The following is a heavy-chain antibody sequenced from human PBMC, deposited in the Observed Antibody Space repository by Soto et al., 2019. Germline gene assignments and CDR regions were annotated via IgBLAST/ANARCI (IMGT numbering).Heavy chain of an antibody. CDR3: ARAVYSNHVY. D-gene: IGHD4-4*01. CDR2: ISNSGST. J-gene: IGHJ4*02. V-gene: IGHV4-31*03. Sequence: SETLXLTCTVSGASISSGSYCWSWIRQLPGKGLEWIGYISNSGSTYYNPPLKSRVTISVDTSKNQFSLRVSSVTAADTAVYYCARAVYSNHVYWGQGTLVTVSS. CDR1: GASISSGSYC.